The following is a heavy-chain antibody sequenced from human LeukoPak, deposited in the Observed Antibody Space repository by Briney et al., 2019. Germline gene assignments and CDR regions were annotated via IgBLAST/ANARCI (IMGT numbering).Heavy chain of an antibody. J-gene: IGHJ4*02. D-gene: IGHD7-27*01. Sequence: PSETLSLTCTVSGGSISSGDYYWSWIRQPPGKGLEWIGYIYYSGSTYYNPSLKSRVTISVDTSKNQFSLKLSSVTAADTAVYYCASYTSNWGSPFDYWGQGTLVTVSS. CDR1: GGSISSGDYY. CDR3: ASYTSNWGSPFDY. V-gene: IGHV4-30-4*08. CDR2: IYYSGST.